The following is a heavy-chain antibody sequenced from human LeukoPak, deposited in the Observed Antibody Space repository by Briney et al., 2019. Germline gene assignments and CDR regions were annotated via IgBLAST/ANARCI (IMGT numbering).Heavy chain of an antibody. J-gene: IGHJ4*02. CDR2: ISSSSSYI. Sequence: PGGSLRLSCAASGFTFSSYSMNWVRQAQGKGLEWASSISSSSSYIYYADSVKGRLTISRDNAKNSLYLQMNSLRAEDTAVYYCARVWGMATEPYWGQGTLVTVSS. V-gene: IGHV3-21*01. CDR3: ARVWGMATEPY. CDR1: GFTFSSYS. D-gene: IGHD5-12*01.